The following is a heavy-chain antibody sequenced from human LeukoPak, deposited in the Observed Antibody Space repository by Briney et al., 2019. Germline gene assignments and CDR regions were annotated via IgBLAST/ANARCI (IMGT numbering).Heavy chain of an antibody. CDR2: ISFDGGNK. Sequence: GALRLSCATSGFTFSMSAMHWVRLAPGKGLDWVAVISFDGGNKFYADSVKGRFSISRDNSKNTLYLQMNSLGLDDTAVYFCARGWAGIAAAGFDYWGQGTLVTVSS. CDR1: GFTFSMSA. V-gene: IGHV3-30-3*01. CDR3: ARGWAGIAAAGFDY. D-gene: IGHD6-13*01. J-gene: IGHJ4*02.